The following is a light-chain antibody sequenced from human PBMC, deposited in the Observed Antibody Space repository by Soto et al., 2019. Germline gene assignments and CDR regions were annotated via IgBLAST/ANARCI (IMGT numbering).Light chain of an antibody. CDR2: GAS. CDR3: QQYHTWPPIT. CDR1: QSVSSSR. V-gene: IGKV3-20*01. Sequence: EIVLTQSPGTLSLSPGERATLSCRASQSVSSSRLAWYRQKPGQAPRLLIYGASRRATGIPDRFSGSGSGTDFTLSISSLQPGDVGIYSCQQYHTWPPITFGQGTRLEIK. J-gene: IGKJ5*01.